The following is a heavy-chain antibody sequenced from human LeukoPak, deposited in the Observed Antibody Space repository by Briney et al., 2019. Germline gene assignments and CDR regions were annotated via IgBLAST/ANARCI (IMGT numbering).Heavy chain of an antibody. J-gene: IGHJ4*02. Sequence: GGSLRLSCVVSGFTFSDYWMHWVRQAPGKGLVWVSRINSDGSNTNYAGSVKGRFTISRDNAKNTLYLQMNSLRVEDTAVYYCASGYARSARHQSNFWGQGTVVTVSS. V-gene: IGHV3-74*01. CDR2: INSDGSNT. CDR3: ASGYARSARHQSNF. CDR1: GFTFSDYW. D-gene: IGHD5-12*01.